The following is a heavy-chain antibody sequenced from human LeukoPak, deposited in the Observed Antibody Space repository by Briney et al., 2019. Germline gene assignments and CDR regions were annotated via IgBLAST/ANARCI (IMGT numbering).Heavy chain of an antibody. J-gene: IGHJ4*02. CDR3: ARAQQLGLSFDY. CDR1: GYTITGYY. V-gene: IGHV1-2*02. D-gene: IGHD6-13*01. CDR2: INPNSGGT. Sequence: GSVKVSCMASGYTITGYYMHWVRQAPGQGIEWMGWINPNSGGTNYAQKFQGRVTMTRDTSISTAYMELSRLKSDDTAVYFCARAQQLGLSFDYWGQGTLVTVSS.